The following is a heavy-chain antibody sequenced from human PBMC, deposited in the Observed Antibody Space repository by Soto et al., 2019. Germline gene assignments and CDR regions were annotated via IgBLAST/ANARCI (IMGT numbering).Heavy chain of an antibody. CDR3: ARDRDRQGDGYNYLLDY. Sequence: GASVKASCKASGYTFTSYGISWVRQAPGQGLEWMGWISAYNGNTNYAQKLQGRVTMTTDTSTSTAYMELRSLRSDDTAVYYCARDRDRQGDGYNYLLDYWGQGTLVTVSS. D-gene: IGHD5-12*01. V-gene: IGHV1-18*01. J-gene: IGHJ4*02. CDR1: GYTFTSYG. CDR2: ISAYNGNT.